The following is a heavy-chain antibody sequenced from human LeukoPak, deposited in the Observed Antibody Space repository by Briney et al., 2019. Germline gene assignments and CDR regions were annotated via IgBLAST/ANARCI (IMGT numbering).Heavy chain of an antibody. CDR2: ISGSGDDT. CDR3: ARIEGYSYGYPVDY. Sequence: GGSLRLSCTASGFTFSHYAMSWVRQAPGKGLERVSAISGSGDDTYYADSVKGRFTISRDDSKNTLYLQMNSLRAEDTAVYYCARIEGYSYGYPVDYWGQGTQVTVSS. D-gene: IGHD5-18*01. CDR1: GFTFSHYA. V-gene: IGHV3-23*01. J-gene: IGHJ4*02.